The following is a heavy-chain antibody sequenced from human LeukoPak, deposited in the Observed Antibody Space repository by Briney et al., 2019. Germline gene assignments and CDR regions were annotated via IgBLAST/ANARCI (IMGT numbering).Heavy chain of an antibody. D-gene: IGHD3-22*01. CDR2: ISYDGSNK. V-gene: IGHV3-30-3*01. J-gene: IGHJ3*02. CDR1: GFTFSSYA. CDR3: AREDDSSGYHTLPDAFDI. Sequence: GGSLRLSCAASGFTFSSYAMHWVRQAPGKGLEWVAVISYDGSNKYYADFVKGRFTISRDNSKNTLYLQMNSLRAEDTAVYYCAREDDSSGYHTLPDAFDIWGQGTMVTVSS.